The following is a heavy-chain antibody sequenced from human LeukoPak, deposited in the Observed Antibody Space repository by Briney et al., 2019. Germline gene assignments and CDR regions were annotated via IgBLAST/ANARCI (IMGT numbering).Heavy chain of an antibody. D-gene: IGHD6-6*01. CDR3: ARGATRRSSGAFDI. CDR2: ISRSGSII. Sequence: GGSLTLSCAASAFTFSSYELNWVRQAPGKGLEWISYISRSGSIINYADSVKGRFTISRDNAKNSLYLQMNSLRAEDTALYYCARGATRRSSGAFDIGGQGTMVTVSS. J-gene: IGHJ3*02. CDR1: AFTFSSYE. V-gene: IGHV3-48*03.